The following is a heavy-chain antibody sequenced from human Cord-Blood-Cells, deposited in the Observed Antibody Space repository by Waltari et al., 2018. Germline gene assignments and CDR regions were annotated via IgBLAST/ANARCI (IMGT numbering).Heavy chain of an antibody. J-gene: IGHJ3*02. V-gene: IGHV4-34*01. Sequence: QVQLQQWGAGPLKPSETLSLTCAVYGGSFSGYYWSWIRQPPGKGLEWIGEINHSGSTNYNPSLKSRVTISVDTSKNQFSLKLSSVTAADTAVYYCARATGDGAFDIWGQGTMVTVSS. CDR2: INHSGST. CDR1: GGSFSGYY. D-gene: IGHD7-27*01. CDR3: ARATGDGAFDI.